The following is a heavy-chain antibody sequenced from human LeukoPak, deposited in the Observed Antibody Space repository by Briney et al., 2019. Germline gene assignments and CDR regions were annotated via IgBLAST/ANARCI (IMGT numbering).Heavy chain of an antibody. Sequence: GGSLRLSCAASGFPFSTYWMSWVRQAPGKGLEWVANIKQDGSEKYYEDSVKGRFTISRDNAKNSLYLQMNSLRAEDTAMFYCARTYDYGVVKFDYWGQGTLVTVSS. CDR2: IKQDGSEK. CDR3: ARTYDYGVVKFDY. V-gene: IGHV3-7*01. J-gene: IGHJ4*02. D-gene: IGHD4-17*01. CDR1: GFPFSTYW.